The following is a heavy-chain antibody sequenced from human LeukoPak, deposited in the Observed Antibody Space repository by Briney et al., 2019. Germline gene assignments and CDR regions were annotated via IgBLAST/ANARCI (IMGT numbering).Heavy chain of an antibody. D-gene: IGHD5-18*01. Sequence: PGESLRLSCAASGFTFSDYYMSWIRQAPGKGLEWVSYISSSSGYTNYADSVKGRFTISRDNAKNSLYLQMNSLRAEDTAVYYCAKAGGYSYGYGDYWGQGTLVTVSS. CDR3: AKAGGYSYGYGDY. CDR2: ISSSSGYT. J-gene: IGHJ4*02. V-gene: IGHV3-11*06. CDR1: GFTFSDYY.